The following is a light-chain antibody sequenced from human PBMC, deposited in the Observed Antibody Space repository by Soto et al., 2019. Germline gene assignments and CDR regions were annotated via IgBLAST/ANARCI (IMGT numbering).Light chain of an antibody. V-gene: IGLV1-51*01. J-gene: IGLJ1*01. CDR2: DDD. CDR1: SSNIGGNS. CDR3: SSYTSSSTYV. Sequence: QSVLTQPPSVSAAPGQRVTISCSGSSSNIGGNSVSWYQQLPGTAPKLLIYDDDKRPSGIPGRFSGSKSGTSATLGITGFQTGDEADYYCSSYTSSSTYVFGTGTKVTVL.